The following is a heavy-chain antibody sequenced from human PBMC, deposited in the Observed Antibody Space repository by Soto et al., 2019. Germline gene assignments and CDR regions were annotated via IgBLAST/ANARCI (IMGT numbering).Heavy chain of an antibody. J-gene: IGHJ4*02. CDR3: ASRGSGSYYDY. V-gene: IGHV3-23*01. CDR1: GFTFSSYA. Sequence: EVQLLESGGGLVQPGGSLRLSCAASGFTFSSYAMRWVRQAPGKGLEWVSAISGSGGSTYYADSVKGRFTISRDNSKNTLYLPMNSLRAEDTAVYYCASRGSGSYYDYWGQGTLVKVSS. CDR2: ISGSGGST. D-gene: IGHD1-26*01.